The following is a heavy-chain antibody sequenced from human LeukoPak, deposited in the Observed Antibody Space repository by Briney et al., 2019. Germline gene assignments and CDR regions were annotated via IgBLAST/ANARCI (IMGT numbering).Heavy chain of an antibody. J-gene: IGHJ4*02. CDR1: GGSISSYY. Sequence: PSETLSLTCTVSGGSISSYYWSWIRQPAGKGLEWIGRIYTSGSTNYNPSLKSRVTMSVDTSKNQFSLKLSSVTAADTAVYYCAGTGARTSALGRFDYWGQGTLVTVSS. CDR2: IYTSGST. V-gene: IGHV4-4*07. D-gene: IGHD2-2*01. CDR3: AGTGARTSALGRFDY.